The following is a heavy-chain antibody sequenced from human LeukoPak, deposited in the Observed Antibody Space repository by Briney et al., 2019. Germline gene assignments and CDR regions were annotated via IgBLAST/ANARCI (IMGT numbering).Heavy chain of an antibody. Sequence: HTGGSLRLSCAASGFTFSSYWMHWVRQAPGKGLVWVSRINSDGSSTSYADSVKGRFTISRDNAKNTLYLQMNSLRAEDTAVYYCARVGWRQWLVYYYYGMDVWGKGTTVTVSS. CDR2: INSDGSST. D-gene: IGHD6-19*01. CDR1: GFTFSSYW. CDR3: ARVGWRQWLVYYYYGMDV. J-gene: IGHJ6*04. V-gene: IGHV3-74*01.